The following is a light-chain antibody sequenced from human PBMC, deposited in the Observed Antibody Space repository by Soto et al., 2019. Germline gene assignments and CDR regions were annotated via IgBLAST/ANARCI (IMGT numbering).Light chain of an antibody. J-gene: IGLJ3*02. Sequence: QSALTQPPCASGSPGQSVTISYTGTSNDVGGYDFVSWYQHHPGKAPKLMIFDVSKRPSGVPDRFSGSKSGNTASLTVSGLQAEDEADYYCSSYEGSNTWVFGGGTKLTVL. CDR3: SSYEGSNTWV. CDR1: SNDVGGYDF. CDR2: DVS. V-gene: IGLV2-8*01.